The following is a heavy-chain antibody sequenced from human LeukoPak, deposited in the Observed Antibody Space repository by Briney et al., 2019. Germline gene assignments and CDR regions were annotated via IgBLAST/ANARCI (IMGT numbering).Heavy chain of an antibody. CDR3: ARAPAGVAGTYYYYGMDV. D-gene: IGHD6-19*01. CDR2: IWYDGSNK. Sequence: GGSLRLSCAASGFTFSSYDMHWVRQAPGKGLEWVALIWYDGSNKNYADSVKGRFTISRDNSKNTLYLQMNSLRAEDTAVYYCARAPAGVAGTYYYYGMDVWGQGTTVTVSS. V-gene: IGHV3-33*01. J-gene: IGHJ6*02. CDR1: GFTFSSYD.